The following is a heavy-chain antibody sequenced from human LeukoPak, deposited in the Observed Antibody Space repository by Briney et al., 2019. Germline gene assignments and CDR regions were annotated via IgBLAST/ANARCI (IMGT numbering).Heavy chain of an antibody. V-gene: IGHV1-2*02. J-gene: IGHJ6*02. CDR1: GYTFTGYY. Sequence: GASVKVPCKASGYTFTGYYMHWVRQAPGQGLEWMGWINPNSGGTNYAQRFQGRVTMTRDTSISTAYMELSRLRSDDTAVYYCARDGQTSDYVWGGYRFPYYGMDVWGQGTTVTVSS. CDR3: ARDGQTSDYVWGGYRFPYYGMDV. D-gene: IGHD3-16*02. CDR2: INPNSGGT.